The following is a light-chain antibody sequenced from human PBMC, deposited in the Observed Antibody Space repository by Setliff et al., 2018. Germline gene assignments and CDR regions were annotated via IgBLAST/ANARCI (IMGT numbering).Light chain of an antibody. CDR1: SSDVGGYKF. CDR3: QSYGGSLSGYV. V-gene: IGLV2-11*01. CDR2: DVS. Sequence: QSALTQPRSVSGSPGQSVTVSCTGTSSDVGGYKFVSWYQQYPGKVPRLMIYDVSKRPSGVPDRFSGSKSGTSASLAITGLQAEDEADYYCQSYGGSLSGYVFGTGTKVTVL. J-gene: IGLJ1*01.